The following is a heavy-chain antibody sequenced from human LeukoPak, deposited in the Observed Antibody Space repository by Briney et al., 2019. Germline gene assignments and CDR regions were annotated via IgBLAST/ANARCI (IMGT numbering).Heavy chain of an antibody. CDR3: ARRGVCTGISCNLDY. CDR2: FDPEDGET. V-gene: IGHV1-24*01. J-gene: IGHJ4*02. D-gene: IGHD2-2*01. CDR1: GYTLTELS. Sequence: ASVKVSCKVSGYTLTELSMHWVRQAPGKGLEWMGGFDPEDGETIYAQKFQGRVTLTRDTSTSTVYMELSGLRFEDTAVYYCARRGVCTGISCNLDYWGQGTLVTVSS.